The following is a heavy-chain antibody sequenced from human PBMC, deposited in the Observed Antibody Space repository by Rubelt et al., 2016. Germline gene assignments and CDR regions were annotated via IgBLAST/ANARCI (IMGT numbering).Heavy chain of an antibody. Sequence: ANYAQKFQGRVTITADESTSTAYMELSSLRSEDTAVYYCARPYCSGGSCYEDYYYGMDVWGQGTTVTVSS. V-gene: IGHV1-69*01. CDR3: ARPYCSGGSCYEDYYYGMDV. D-gene: IGHD2-15*01. CDR2: A. J-gene: IGHJ6*02.